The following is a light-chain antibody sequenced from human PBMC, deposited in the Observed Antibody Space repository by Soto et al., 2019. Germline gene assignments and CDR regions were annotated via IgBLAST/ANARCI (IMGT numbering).Light chain of an antibody. CDR2: DNT. V-gene: IGLV1-40*01. CDR3: QSYDSSLSGSKV. J-gene: IGLJ1*01. CDR1: SSDIGAGFD. Sequence: QSVLTQPPSVSGAPGQGVTISCTGTSSDIGAGFDVHWYQQFPGTAPKVLIYDNTNRPPAVPDRFSASKSGTSASLAISGLQAEDEADYYCQSYDSSLSGSKVFGTGTKVTVL.